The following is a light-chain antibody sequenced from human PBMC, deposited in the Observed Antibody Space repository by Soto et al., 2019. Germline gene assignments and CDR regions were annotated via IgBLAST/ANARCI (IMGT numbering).Light chain of an antibody. CDR3: QQYNNWPPYT. CDR1: QSVGSN. CDR2: GAS. Sequence: EIVMTQSPATLSVSPGERATVSCRASQSVGSNLAWYQQKPGQAPRLLIYGASTRATGIPARFTGSGSGTEFPLTISSLQSEDFAVYYCQQYNNWPPYTFGQGTNLEIK. J-gene: IGKJ2*01. V-gene: IGKV3-15*01.